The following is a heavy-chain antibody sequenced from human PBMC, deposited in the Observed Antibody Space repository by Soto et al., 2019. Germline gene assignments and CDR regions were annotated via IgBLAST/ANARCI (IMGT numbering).Heavy chain of an antibody. CDR3: ARGGRQQLLVRQYFQH. D-gene: IGHD6-13*01. Sequence: PSGTLSLTCVVYGGSFSNYYWSWIRQPPGKGLEWIGEINHSGSTNYNPSLKSRVTISVDTSKNQFSLNLSSVTAADTAVYYCARGGRQQLLVRQYFQHWGKGTLVTVSS. CDR2: INHSGST. J-gene: IGHJ1*01. V-gene: IGHV4-34*01. CDR1: GGSFSNYY.